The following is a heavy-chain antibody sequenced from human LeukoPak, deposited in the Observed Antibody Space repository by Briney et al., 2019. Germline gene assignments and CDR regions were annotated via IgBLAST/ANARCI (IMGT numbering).Heavy chain of an antibody. V-gene: IGHV4-39*01. D-gene: IGHD3-16*01. CDR3: ARHGLYQDYGY. CDR2: VYCSGST. Sequence: SETLSLTCTVSGGSVSSSSSFWAWIRQPPGKGLEWIGNVYCSGSTHYNPSLKSRVTISLDMSKNQFSLRLTSVTAADTAMYYCARHGLYQDYGYWGQGTLVTVSS. CDR1: GGSVSSSSSF. J-gene: IGHJ4*02.